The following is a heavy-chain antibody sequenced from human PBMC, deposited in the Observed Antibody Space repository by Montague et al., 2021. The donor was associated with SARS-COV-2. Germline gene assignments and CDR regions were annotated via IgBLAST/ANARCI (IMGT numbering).Heavy chain of an antibody. V-gene: IGHV3-30*04. CDR1: GFTFSSYA. CDR3: ARPRGGYSSYFDY. CDR2: ISYDGSNK. D-gene: IGHD6-13*01. J-gene: IGHJ4*02. Sequence: SLRLSCAASGFTFSSYAMHWVRQAPGKGLEWVAVISYDGSNKYYVDSVKSRFTISRDNSKNTLYLQMNSLRAEDTAVYYCARPRGGYSSYFDYWGQGTLVTVSS.